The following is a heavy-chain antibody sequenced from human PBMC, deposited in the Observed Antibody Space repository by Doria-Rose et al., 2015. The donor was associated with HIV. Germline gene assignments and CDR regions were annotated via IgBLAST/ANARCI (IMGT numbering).Heavy chain of an antibody. D-gene: IGHD6-13*01. CDR3: ARIKSSRWYHKYYFDF. CDR2: IFSDDER. V-gene: IGHV2-26*01. Sequence: SGPVLVKPTETLTLTCTVSGVSLSSPGMGVSWIRQPPGKALEWLANIFSDDERSYKTSLKSRLTISRGTSKSQVVLTMTDMDPVDTATYYCARIKSSRWYHKYYFDFWGQGTLVIVS. J-gene: IGHJ4*02. CDR1: GVSLSSPGMG.